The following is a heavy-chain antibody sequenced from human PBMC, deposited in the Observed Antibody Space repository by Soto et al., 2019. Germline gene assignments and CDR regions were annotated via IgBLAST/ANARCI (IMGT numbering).Heavy chain of an antibody. D-gene: IGHD1-26*01. CDR1: VYSFTTFW. Sequence: PGESLKISCKGSVYSFTTFWIGWVRQMPGKGLEWMGVIYPGDSDTRYSPSFQGQVTLSADTSISTAYLQWSILKASDTAIYYCARSGRNAYYNMDVWGQGTTVTVSS. V-gene: IGHV5-51*01. J-gene: IGHJ6*02. CDR3: ARSGRNAYYNMDV. CDR2: IYPGDSDT.